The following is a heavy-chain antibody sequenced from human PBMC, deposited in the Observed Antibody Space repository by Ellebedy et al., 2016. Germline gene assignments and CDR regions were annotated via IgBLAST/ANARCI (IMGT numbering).Heavy chain of an antibody. CDR1: GFTLSSYA. V-gene: IGHV3-23*01. D-gene: IGHD2-2*01. CDR2: LSGSGATT. Sequence: GGSLRLXCVASGFTLSSYAMSWVRRAPGKGLEWVSGLSGSGATTYYADSVKGRFTISRDNFKNTLYLQMNSLRAEDTAVYYCAKEGTVPALDYWGQGTLVTVSS. J-gene: IGHJ4*02. CDR3: AKEGTVPALDY.